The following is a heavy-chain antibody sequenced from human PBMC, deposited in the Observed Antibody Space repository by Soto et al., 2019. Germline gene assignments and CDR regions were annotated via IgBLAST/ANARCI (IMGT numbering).Heavy chain of an antibody. V-gene: IGHV3-9*01. CDR2: ISWNGASI. D-gene: IGHD3-10*01. CDR1: GFTFDNYA. CDR3: ANLPLYGSGFDC. Sequence: EAQLVESGGGLVQPGRSLRLSCTASGFTFDNYAINWVRRAPGKGLEWVAGISWNGASIGYAASVKGRFTISRVNAKNSLFLQMNSLTVDDTAVYYCANLPLYGSGFDCWGQGTLVTVS. J-gene: IGHJ4*02.